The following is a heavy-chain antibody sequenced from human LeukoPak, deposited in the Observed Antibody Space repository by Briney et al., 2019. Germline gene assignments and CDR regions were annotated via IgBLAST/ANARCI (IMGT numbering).Heavy chain of an antibody. J-gene: IGHJ5*02. V-gene: IGHV4-59*01. CDR3: ARADYGDYDGWFDP. D-gene: IGHD4-17*01. CDR1: GGSISSYY. CDR2: IYYSGST. Sequence: ASETLSLTCTVSGGSISSYYWSWTRQPPGKGLEWIGYIYYSGSTNYNPSLKSRVTISVDTSKNQFSLKLSSVTAADTAVYYCARADYGDYDGWFDPWGQGTLVTVSS.